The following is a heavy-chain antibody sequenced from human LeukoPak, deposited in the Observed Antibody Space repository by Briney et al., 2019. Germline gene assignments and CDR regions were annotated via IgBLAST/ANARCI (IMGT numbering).Heavy chain of an antibody. Sequence: ASVKVSCKASGYTFTSYGISWVRQAPGQGLEWMGWISAYNGNTHYAQKLQGRVTMTTDTSTSTAYMDLRSLRSDDTAVYYCARDQFYRPYRGEAISFDYWGQGTLVTVSS. V-gene: IGHV1-18*01. CDR3: ARDQFYRPYRGEAISFDY. CDR2: ISAYNGNT. D-gene: IGHD3-10*01. CDR1: GYTFTSYG. J-gene: IGHJ4*02.